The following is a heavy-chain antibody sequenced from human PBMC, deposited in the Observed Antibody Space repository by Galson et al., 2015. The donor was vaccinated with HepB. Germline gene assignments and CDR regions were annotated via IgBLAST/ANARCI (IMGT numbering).Heavy chain of an antibody. V-gene: IGHV2-70*13. Sequence: PALVKPTQTLTLTCSFSGFSLRTRGMCVSWIRQPPGKALEWLALVNWDADTHYNASLKTRLTISKDTSKNQVVLTMTNMDPEDTGTYYCARMVKVLTGYYKGTYYYGMDVWGQGTAVTVSS. J-gene: IGHJ6*02. CDR2: VNWDADT. CDR3: ARMVKVLTGYYKGTYYYGMDV. D-gene: IGHD3-9*01. CDR1: GFSLRTRGMC.